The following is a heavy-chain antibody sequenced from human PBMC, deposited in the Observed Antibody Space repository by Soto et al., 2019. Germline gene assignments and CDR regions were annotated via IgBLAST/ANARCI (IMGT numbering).Heavy chain of an antibody. Sequence: LRLSCAASGFTFSTYDMSWVRQAPGKGLEWVSAVSGSGGTTYYADSVRGRFTISRDNSKNTLYLQMNSLRAEDTAVYYCAKAGAAAYDFWSGYHDYYFDYWGQGTLVTVSS. CDR1: GFTFSTYD. V-gene: IGHV3-23*01. CDR2: VSGSGGTT. J-gene: IGHJ4*02. CDR3: AKAGAAAYDFWSGYHDYYFDY. D-gene: IGHD3-3*01.